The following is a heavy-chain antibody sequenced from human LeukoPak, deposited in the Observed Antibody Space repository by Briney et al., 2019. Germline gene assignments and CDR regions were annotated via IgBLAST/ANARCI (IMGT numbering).Heavy chain of an antibody. V-gene: IGHV3-23*01. J-gene: IGHJ2*01. D-gene: IGHD6-13*01. CDR1: GFTFSSYA. CDR3: ARTIAAAGTGPSHWYFDL. Sequence: PGGSLRLSCAASGFTFSSYAMSWVRQAPGKGLEWVSAISGSGGSTYYADSVKGQFTISRDNSKNTPYLQMNSLRAEDTAVYYCARTIAAAGTGPSHWYFDLWGRGTLVTVSS. CDR2: ISGSGGST.